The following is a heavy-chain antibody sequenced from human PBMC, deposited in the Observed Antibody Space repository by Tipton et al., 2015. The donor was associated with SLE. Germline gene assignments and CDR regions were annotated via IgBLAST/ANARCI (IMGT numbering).Heavy chain of an antibody. CDR2: ISSSGSTI. J-gene: IGHJ3*02. D-gene: IGHD2-2*01. CDR3: ASSEYEGAFDI. Sequence: SLRLSCAASGSTFSSYEMNWVRQAPGKGLEWVSYISSSGSTIYYADSVKGRFTISRDNAKNSLYLQMNSLRAEDTAVYYCASSEYEGAFDIWGQGTMVTVSS. CDR1: GSTFSSYE. V-gene: IGHV3-48*03.